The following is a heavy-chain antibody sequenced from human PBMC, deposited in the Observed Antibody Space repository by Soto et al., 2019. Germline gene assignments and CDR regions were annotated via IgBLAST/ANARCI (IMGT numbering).Heavy chain of an antibody. V-gene: IGHV1-69*01. J-gene: IGHJ4*02. CDR1: GVSFSSSS. CDR2: NIPIFGTA. D-gene: IGHD3-22*01. CDR3: ARDSDYDSSNPIGRLDY. Sequence: PVELSCQASGVSFSSSSISWVRQYPGKGLKWMGGNIPIFGTADYAQKFQGRVTITADESTSTAYMELRSLRSEDTDVYCCARDSDYDSSNPIGRLDYWGQGSLVTVSS.